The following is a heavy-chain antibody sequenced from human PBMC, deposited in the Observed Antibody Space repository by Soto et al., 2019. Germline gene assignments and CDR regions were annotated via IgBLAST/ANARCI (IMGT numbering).Heavy chain of an antibody. D-gene: IGHD6-6*01. CDR3: AKNGAARDYYYYYGMDV. CDR2: ISGSGGST. V-gene: IGHV3-23*01. Sequence: GGSLRLSCAASGFTFSSYAMSWVRQAPGKGLEWVSAISGSGGSTYYADSVKGRFTISRDNSKNTLYLQMNSLRAEDTAVYYCAKNGAARDYYYYYGMDVWGQGTTVTVSS. J-gene: IGHJ6*02. CDR1: GFTFSSYA.